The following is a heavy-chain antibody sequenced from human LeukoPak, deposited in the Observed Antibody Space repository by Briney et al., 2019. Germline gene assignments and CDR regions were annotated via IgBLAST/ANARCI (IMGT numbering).Heavy chain of an antibody. Sequence: GGSLRLSCAASGFTFSSYCMNWLGQAPGKGLEGVSSISSSGSYIYYADSVKGRLTISRDNAKNSLYLQMNSLRAEDTAVYYCARDPRPGSYTSSSFDYWGQGTLVTVSS. CDR3: ARDPRPGSYTSSSFDY. J-gene: IGHJ4*02. D-gene: IGHD6-6*01. CDR1: GFTFSSYC. V-gene: IGHV3-21*01. CDR2: ISSSGSYI.